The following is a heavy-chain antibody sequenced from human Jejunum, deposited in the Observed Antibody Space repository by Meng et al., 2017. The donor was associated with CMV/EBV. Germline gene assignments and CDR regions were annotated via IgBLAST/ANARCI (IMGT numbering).Heavy chain of an antibody. CDR2: IRYDGTNK. CDR3: AKDLDYMGGMDV. J-gene: IGHJ6*02. V-gene: IGHV3-30*02. CDR1: GFPISSFG. D-gene: IGHD4-11*01. Sequence: SGFPISSFGMHWVRQAPGKGLEWLAFIRYDGTNKFYAGSVRGRFIISRDNSKNTVYLQMRSLGLEDRAVYYCAKDLDYMGGMDVWGQGTTVTVSS.